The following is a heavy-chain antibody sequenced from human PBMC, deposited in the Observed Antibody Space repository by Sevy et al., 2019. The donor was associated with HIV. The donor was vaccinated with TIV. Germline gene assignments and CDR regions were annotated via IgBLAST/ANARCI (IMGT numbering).Heavy chain of an antibody. V-gene: IGHV3-21*01. D-gene: IGHD1-1*01. CDR2: ISSTSGYI. J-gene: IGHJ4*02. CDR1: GFTFSSYR. Sequence: GGSLRLSCAASGFTFSSYRMTWVRQAPGKGLEWVSCISSTSGYINYAASVKGRFTISRDNAKNLLYLQMDSLRAEDTAVYYCARAVLEISTWRSDYWGQGTLVTVSS. CDR3: ARAVLEISTWRSDY.